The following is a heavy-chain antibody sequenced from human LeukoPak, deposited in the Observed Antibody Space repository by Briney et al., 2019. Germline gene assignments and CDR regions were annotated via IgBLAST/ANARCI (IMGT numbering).Heavy chain of an antibody. D-gene: IGHD2-2*01. V-gene: IGHV1-69*04. Sequence: VASVKVSCKASGGTFSSYAISWVRQAPGQGLEWMGRIIPILGIANYAQKFQGRVTITADKSTSTAYMELSRLRSEDTAVYYCANGVVVVPAAMLWFDPWGQGTLVTVS. CDR1: GGTFSSYA. CDR3: ANGVVVVPAAMLWFDP. J-gene: IGHJ5*02. CDR2: IIPILGIA.